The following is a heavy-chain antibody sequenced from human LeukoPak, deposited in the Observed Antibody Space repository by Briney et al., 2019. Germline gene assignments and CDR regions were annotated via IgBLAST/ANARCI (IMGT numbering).Heavy chain of an antibody. D-gene: IGHD4-17*01. CDR3: ARADSYGDSDWFDP. CDR2: ISSSSSYI. Sequence: GGSLRLSCAASGFTFSSYSMNWVRQAPGKGLEWVSSISSSSSYIYYADSVKGRFTISRDNAKNSLYLQMNSLRAEDTAVYHCARADSYGDSDWFDPWGQGTLVTVSS. CDR1: GFTFSSYS. J-gene: IGHJ5*02. V-gene: IGHV3-21*01.